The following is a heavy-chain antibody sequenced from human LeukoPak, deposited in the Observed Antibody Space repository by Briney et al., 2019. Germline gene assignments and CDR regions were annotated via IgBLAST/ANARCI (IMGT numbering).Heavy chain of an antibody. D-gene: IGHD3-22*01. CDR3: VKETVDSSGYYNWFDS. J-gene: IGHJ5*01. V-gene: IGHV3-64D*06. Sequence: GGSLRLSCSASGFTFSSYAMHWVRQAPGKGLEYVSAISSNGGSTYYADSVKGRFTISRDNSKNTLYLQMSSLRAEDTAVYYCVKETVDSSGYYNWFDSWGQGTLVTVSS. CDR1: GFTFSSYA. CDR2: ISSNGGST.